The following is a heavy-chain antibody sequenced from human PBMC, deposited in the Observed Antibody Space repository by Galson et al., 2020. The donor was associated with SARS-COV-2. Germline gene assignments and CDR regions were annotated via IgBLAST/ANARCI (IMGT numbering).Heavy chain of an antibody. CDR1: GFSLSTSGMC. Sequence: SGPTLVQPTQTLTLTCTFSGFSLSTSGMCVSWIRQPPGKALEWLARLDWDDDQYYSTSLKTRLTISKDTSKNQVVLTMTNMDPVDTATYYCARIVNVAVTKVSPLGFDYWGQGTLVTVSS. CDR2: LDWDDDQ. D-gene: IGHD6-19*01. CDR3: ARIVNVAVTKVSPLGFDY. V-gene: IGHV2-70*11. J-gene: IGHJ4*02.